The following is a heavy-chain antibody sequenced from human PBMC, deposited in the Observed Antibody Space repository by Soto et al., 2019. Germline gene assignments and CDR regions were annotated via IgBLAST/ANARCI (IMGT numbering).Heavy chain of an antibody. Sequence: KPAETLCITCTVSGGSISIGGYDWSGIRQHPGKGLEWIGYIYYSGSTYYNPSLKSRVTISVDTSKNQLSLKLSSVTAADTAVYYCARVGGYSYGYDYWGQGTMVTVSS. D-gene: IGHD5-18*01. CDR1: GGSISIGGYD. CDR3: ARVGGYSYGYDY. V-gene: IGHV4-31*03. CDR2: IYYSGST. J-gene: IGHJ4*02.